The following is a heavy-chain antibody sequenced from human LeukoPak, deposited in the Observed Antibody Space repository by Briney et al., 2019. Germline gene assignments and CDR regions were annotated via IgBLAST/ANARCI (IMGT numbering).Heavy chain of an antibody. J-gene: IGHJ5*02. CDR2: IYYSGST. V-gene: IGHV4-39*07. D-gene: IGHD2-2*01. CDR3: ARLAAMSVGQFDP. CDR1: GGSISSSSYC. Sequence: SETLSLTCTVSGGSISSSSYCWGWIRQPPGKGLEWIGSIYYSGSTYYNPSLKSRVTISVDTSKNQFSLKLSSVTAADTAVYYCARLAAMSVGQFDPWGQGTLVTVSS.